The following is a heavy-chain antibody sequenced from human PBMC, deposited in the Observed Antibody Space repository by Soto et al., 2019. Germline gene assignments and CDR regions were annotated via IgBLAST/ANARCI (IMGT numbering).Heavy chain of an antibody. D-gene: IGHD2-15*01. CDR3: ARDLWAANCSCGSCYSDY. Sequence: QVQLVQSGAEVKKPGSSVKVSCKASGGTFSSYAISWVRQAPGQGLEWMGGIIPIFGTANYAQKFQGRVTITEHESTSTAYRELSSLRYEDTAVYYCARDLWAANCSCGSCYSDYWGQVTLVTVSS. V-gene: IGHV1-69*01. CDR1: GGTFSSYA. J-gene: IGHJ4*02. CDR2: IIPIFGTA.